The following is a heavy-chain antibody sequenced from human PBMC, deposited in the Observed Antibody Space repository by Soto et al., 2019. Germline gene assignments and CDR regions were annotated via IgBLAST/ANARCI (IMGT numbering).Heavy chain of an antibody. CDR1: GGSISSHY. CDR2: IYYSGSS. J-gene: IGHJ2*01. CDR3: ARGHDFWTPDL. Sequence: PSETLSLTCTVSGGSISSHYWSWIRQPPGKGLEWIGHIYYSGSSNYNPSLKSRLTISVDTSKTQFSLKLNSVTAADTAVYYCARGHDFWTPDLWXRGTLVTVSS. V-gene: IGHV4-59*11. D-gene: IGHD3-3*01.